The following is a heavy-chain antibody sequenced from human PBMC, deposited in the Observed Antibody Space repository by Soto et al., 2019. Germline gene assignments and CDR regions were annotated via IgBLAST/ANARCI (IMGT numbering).Heavy chain of an antibody. CDR1: GFTFRSYA. D-gene: IGHD6-19*01. V-gene: IGHV3-21*01. J-gene: IGHJ5*02. CDR2: ISSSSSYI. CDR3: ARDPGSSGWYQNWFDP. Sequence: PGGSLRLSCAASGFTFRSYAMHWVRQAPGKGLEWVSSISSSSSYIYYADSVKGRFTISRDNAKNSLYLQMNSLRAEDTAVYYCARDPGSSGWYQNWFDPWGQGTLVTVSS.